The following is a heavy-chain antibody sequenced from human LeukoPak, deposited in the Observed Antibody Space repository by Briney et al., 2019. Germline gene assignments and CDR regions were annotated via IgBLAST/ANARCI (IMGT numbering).Heavy chain of an antibody. CDR2: VYYSGST. CDR3: ASHRRSHGSEY. V-gene: IGHV4-59*08. CDR1: GLSFEHYF. D-gene: IGHD3-10*01. J-gene: IGHJ4*02. Sequence: SETLSLTCTVSGLSFEHYFWSWIRQPPGKGLEWVGYVYYSGSTDYSPSLESRLTISADTSKNQFSLKLRSVTAADTAVYSCASHRRSHGSEYWGQGTLVTVSS.